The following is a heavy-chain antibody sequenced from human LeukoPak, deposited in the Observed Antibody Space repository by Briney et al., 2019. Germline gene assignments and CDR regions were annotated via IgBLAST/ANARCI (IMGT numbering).Heavy chain of an antibody. Sequence: ETLSLTCAVYGGSFSGYYWSWVRQAPGKGLEWVSAISGSGGSTYYADSVKGRFTISRDNSKNTLYLQMNSLRAEDTAVYYCAKVYSSGLRTHFDYWAREPWSPSPQ. CDR1: GGSFSGYY. V-gene: IGHV3-23*01. CDR3: AKVYSSGLRTHFDY. D-gene: IGHD6-19*01. CDR2: ISGSGGST. J-gene: IGHJ4*02.